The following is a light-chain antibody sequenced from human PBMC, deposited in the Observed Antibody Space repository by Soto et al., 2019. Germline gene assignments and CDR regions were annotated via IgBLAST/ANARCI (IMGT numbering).Light chain of an antibody. CDR1: QGIGTY. J-gene: IGKJ4*01. V-gene: IGKV1-9*01. Sequence: IQLTQSPSSLSASVGDRVTVTCRASQGIGTYLVWYQQKSGKAPTVLIYASSTLQTGVPSRFSGSGSGTDFSLTISSLHPEDVATYYCQQADSFPLTFGGGTKVEI. CDR2: ASS. CDR3: QQADSFPLT.